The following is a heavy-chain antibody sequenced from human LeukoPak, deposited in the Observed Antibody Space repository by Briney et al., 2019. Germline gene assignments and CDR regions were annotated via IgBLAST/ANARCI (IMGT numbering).Heavy chain of an antibody. V-gene: IGHV3-21*01. CDR3: ARHAGLRFLEWLLTTDY. J-gene: IGHJ4*02. D-gene: IGHD3-3*01. CDR1: GVAFSSYS. Sequence: GGSLRLSCAASGVAFSSYSMNWVRQAPGKGLEWVSSISSSSSYIYYADSVKGRFTISRDNAKNSLYLQMNSLRAEDTAVYYCARHAGLRFLEWLLTTDYWGQGTLVTVSS. CDR2: ISSSSSYI.